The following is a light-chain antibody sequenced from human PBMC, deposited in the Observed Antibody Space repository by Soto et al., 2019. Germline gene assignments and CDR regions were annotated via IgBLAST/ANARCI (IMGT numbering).Light chain of an antibody. CDR3: QQYNSYSRT. CDR1: QSISSW. J-gene: IGKJ1*01. Sequence: DIQMTQSPSTLSASVGDRVTITCRASQSISSWLAWYQQKPGKAPKLLIYDASSVESGVPSRFSGSGSGTEFTLTIISRQPDDFATYYCQQYNSYSRTFGQGTKVEIK. V-gene: IGKV1-5*01. CDR2: DAS.